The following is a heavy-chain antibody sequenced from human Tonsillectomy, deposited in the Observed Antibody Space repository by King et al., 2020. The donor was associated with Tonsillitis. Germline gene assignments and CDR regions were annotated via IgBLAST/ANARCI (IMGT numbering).Heavy chain of an antibody. CDR1: GFTFSSYG. V-gene: IGHV3-30*18. CDR2: ISYDGSNK. D-gene: IGHD3-3*01. Sequence: VQLVQSGGGVVQPGRSLRLSCAASGFTFSSYGMHWVRQAPGKGLEWVAVISYDGSNKYYADSVKGRFTISRDNSKNTLYLQMNSLRAEDTAVYYCAKAFGRYDFRRLDPWGQGTLVTVSS. J-gene: IGHJ5*02. CDR3: AKAFGRYDFRRLDP.